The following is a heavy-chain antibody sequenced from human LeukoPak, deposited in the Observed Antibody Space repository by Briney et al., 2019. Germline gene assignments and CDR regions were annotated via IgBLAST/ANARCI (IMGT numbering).Heavy chain of an antibody. Sequence: GGSLRLSCAASGFTFSTYGMHWVRQAPGKGLEWVAFIRYDGSNKYYADSVKGRFTISRDNSKSTLYLQMNSLRAEDTAVYYCARYHCSSTSCYSEVSFDYWSQGTLVTVSS. CDR1: GFTFSTYG. J-gene: IGHJ4*02. V-gene: IGHV3-30*02. D-gene: IGHD2-2*01. CDR3: ARYHCSSTSCYSEVSFDY. CDR2: IRYDGSNK.